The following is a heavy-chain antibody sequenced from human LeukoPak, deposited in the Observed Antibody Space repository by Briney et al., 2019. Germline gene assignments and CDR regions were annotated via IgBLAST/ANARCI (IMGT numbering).Heavy chain of an antibody. J-gene: IGHJ3*02. D-gene: IGHD6-19*01. V-gene: IGHV7-4-1*02. CDR1: GYTFTSYA. Sequence: ASVKVSCKASGYTFTSYAMNWVRQAPGQGLEWMGWINTNTGNPTYAQGFTGRFVFSLDTSVSTAYLQISSLKAEDTAVYYCARDLYYSSGRQLPDAAFDIWGQGTMVTVSS. CDR3: ARDLYYSSGRQLPDAAFDI. CDR2: INTNTGNP.